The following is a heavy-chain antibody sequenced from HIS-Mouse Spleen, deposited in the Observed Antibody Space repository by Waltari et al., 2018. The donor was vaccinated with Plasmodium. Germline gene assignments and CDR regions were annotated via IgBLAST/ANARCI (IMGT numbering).Heavy chain of an antibody. D-gene: IGHD3-3*01. CDR1: GVSFSGYY. CDR2: INHSGST. Sequence: QVQLQQWGAGLLKPSETLSLTCAVYGVSFSGYYWSWIRQPPGKGLEGIGEINHSGSTNYNPSLKSRVTISVDTSKNQFSLKLSSVTAADTAVYYCARVTSSGVYWYFDLWGRGTLVTVSS. V-gene: IGHV4-34*01. CDR3: ARVTSSGVYWYFDL. J-gene: IGHJ2*01.